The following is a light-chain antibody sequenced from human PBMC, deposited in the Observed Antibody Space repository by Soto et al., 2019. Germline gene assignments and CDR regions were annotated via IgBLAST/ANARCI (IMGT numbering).Light chain of an antibody. CDR1: SSNIGSNY. J-gene: IGLJ1*01. Sequence: QSVLTQPPSASGTPGQRVTISCSGTSSNIGSNYVYWYQQLPGTAPKLLIYSNNQRSSGVPDRFSGSKSGTSASLAITGLRSEDEADYYCSAWGDTLSGFYVFGTGTKVTV. CDR3: SAWGDTLSGFYV. V-gene: IGLV1-47*02. CDR2: SNN.